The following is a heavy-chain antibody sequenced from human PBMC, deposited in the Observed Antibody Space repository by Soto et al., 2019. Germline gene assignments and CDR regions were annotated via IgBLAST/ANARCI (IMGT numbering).Heavy chain of an antibody. J-gene: IGHJ4*02. CDR2: IYYSGST. Sequence: SETLSLTCTVSGGSISSGDYYWSWIRQPPGKGLEWIGYIYYSGSTNYNPSLKSRVTISVDTSKNQFSLKLTSVTAADTAVYSGVRDKITGLFGYGGQGPLATVSS. CDR3: VRDKITGLFGY. D-gene: IGHD2-8*02. CDR1: GGSISSGDYY. V-gene: IGHV4-30-4*01.